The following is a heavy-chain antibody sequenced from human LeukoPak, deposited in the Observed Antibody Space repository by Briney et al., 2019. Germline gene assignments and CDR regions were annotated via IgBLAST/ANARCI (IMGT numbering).Heavy chain of an antibody. CDR2: ISWNSGSI. J-gene: IGHJ4*02. CDR3: AKAFTFGGVIAPFDY. CDR1: GFTFDDYA. Sequence: GGSLRLSCAASGFTFDDYAMHWGRQAPGKGLEWVSGISWNSGSIGYADSVKGRFTISRDNAKNSLYLQMNSLRAEDTALYYCAKAFTFGGVIAPFDYWGQGTLVTVSS. V-gene: IGHV3-9*01. D-gene: IGHD3-16*02.